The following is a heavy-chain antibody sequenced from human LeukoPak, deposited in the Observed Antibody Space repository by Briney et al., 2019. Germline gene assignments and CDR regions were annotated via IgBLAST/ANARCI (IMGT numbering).Heavy chain of an antibody. CDR3: ARGWGGTVVPGV. Sequence: GASVKVSCKASGGTFSSYAISWVRQAPGQGLEWMGRIIPIFGIANYAQKFQGRVTITADKSTSTAYMELRSLRSDDTAVYYCARGWGGTVVPGVWGQGTTVTVSS. CDR2: IIPIFGIA. V-gene: IGHV1-69*04. D-gene: IGHD2-2*01. CDR1: GGTFSSYA. J-gene: IGHJ6*02.